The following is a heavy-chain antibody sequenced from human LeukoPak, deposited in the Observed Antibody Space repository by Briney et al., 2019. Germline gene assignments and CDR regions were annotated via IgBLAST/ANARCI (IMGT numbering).Heavy chain of an antibody. CDR1: GFSLSTSGMC. Sequence: SGPALVKPTQTLTLTCTFSGFSLSTSGMCVSWIRQPPGKALEWLARIDWDDDKYYSTSLETRLTISKDTSKNQVVLTMTNMDPEDTATYYCARGTAAGTTWWFDPWGQGTLVTVSS. CDR3: ARGTAAGTTWWFDP. D-gene: IGHD6-13*01. J-gene: IGHJ5*02. CDR2: IDWDDDK. V-gene: IGHV2-70*11.